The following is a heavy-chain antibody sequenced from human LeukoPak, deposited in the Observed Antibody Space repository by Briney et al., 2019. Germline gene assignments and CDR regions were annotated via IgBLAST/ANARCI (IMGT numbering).Heavy chain of an antibody. J-gene: IGHJ3*02. CDR1: GYSISSGYY. CDR2: IYHSGST. CDR3: ARDPYYYDSSGYYRAFDI. Sequence: SETLSLTCTVSGYSISSGYYWGWIRQPPGKGLEWIGSIYHSGSTYYNPSPKSRVTISVDTSKNQFSLKLSSVTAADTAVYYCARDPYYYDSSGYYRAFDIWGQGTMVTVSS. D-gene: IGHD3-22*01. V-gene: IGHV4-38-2*02.